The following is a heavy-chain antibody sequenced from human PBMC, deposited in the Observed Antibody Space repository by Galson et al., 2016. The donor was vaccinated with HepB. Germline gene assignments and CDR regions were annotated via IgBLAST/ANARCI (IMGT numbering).Heavy chain of an antibody. D-gene: IGHD1-14*01. J-gene: IGHJ5*02. CDR2: INPNSGGT. V-gene: IGHV1-2*04. CDR3: ARGGTPPEFDP. Sequence: LEWMGWINPNSGGTNYAQKFQGWVTRTRDTSISTAYMELSRLRSDDTAVYYCARGGTPPEFDPWGQGTLVTVSS.